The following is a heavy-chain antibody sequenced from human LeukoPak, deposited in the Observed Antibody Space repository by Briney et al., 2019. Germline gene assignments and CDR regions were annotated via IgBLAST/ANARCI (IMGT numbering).Heavy chain of an antibody. V-gene: IGHV3-30-3*01. J-gene: IGHJ4*02. CDR1: GFTFSSYA. CDR2: ISYDGSNK. Sequence: GGSLRLSCGASGFTFSSYAMDWVRQAPGKGLEWVAFISYDGSNKYYADSVKGRFTISRDNSKNTLYLQMNSLRAEDTAVYYCARGGYQLLTYYFDYWGQGTLVTVSS. CDR3: ARGGYQLLTYYFDY. D-gene: IGHD2-2*01.